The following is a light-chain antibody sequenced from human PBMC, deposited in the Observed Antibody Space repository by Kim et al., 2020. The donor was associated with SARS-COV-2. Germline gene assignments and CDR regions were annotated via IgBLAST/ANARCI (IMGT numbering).Light chain of an antibody. CDR1: QSISTF. V-gene: IGKV1-39*01. Sequence: ASVGDSVTLTCRTSQSISTFLHWYQQKPGKAPRLLIFAASRLQSGIPLRFSGSVSGTEYTLTITSLQPEDFATYYCQQSYTLPRTFGPGTKV. CDR2: AAS. CDR3: QQSYTLPRT. J-gene: IGKJ1*01.